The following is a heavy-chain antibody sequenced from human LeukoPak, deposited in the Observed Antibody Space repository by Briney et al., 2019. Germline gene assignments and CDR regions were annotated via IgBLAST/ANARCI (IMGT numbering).Heavy chain of an antibody. CDR2: FDPEDGET. Sequence: ASVKVSCKVSGYTLTELSMHWVRQAPGKGIEWMGGFDPEDGETIYAQKFQGRVTMTEDTSTDTAYMELSSLRSEDTAVYYCATLLPLGYCSGGSCYPRFDYWGQGTLVTVSS. J-gene: IGHJ4*02. CDR3: ATLLPLGYCSGGSCYPRFDY. V-gene: IGHV1-24*01. CDR1: GYTLTELS. D-gene: IGHD2-15*01.